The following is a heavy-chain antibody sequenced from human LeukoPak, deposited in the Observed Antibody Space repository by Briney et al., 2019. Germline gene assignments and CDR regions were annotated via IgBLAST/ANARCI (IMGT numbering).Heavy chain of an antibody. CDR3: ARHGYDSSGYYGLRYYFDY. V-gene: IGHV4-39*01. CDR2: IYYSGST. Sequence: SETLSLTCTVSGGSISSGSYYWSWIRQPPGKGLEWIGSIYYSGSTYYNPSLKSRVTISVDTSKNQFSLKLSSVTAADTAVYYCARHGYDSSGYYGLRYYFDYWGQGTLVTVSS. CDR1: GGSISSGSYY. J-gene: IGHJ4*02. D-gene: IGHD3-22*01.